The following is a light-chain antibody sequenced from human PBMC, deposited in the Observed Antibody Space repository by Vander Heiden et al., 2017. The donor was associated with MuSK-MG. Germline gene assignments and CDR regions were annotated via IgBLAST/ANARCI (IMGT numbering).Light chain of an antibody. V-gene: IGKV3-20*01. Sequence: EIVLTQSPGTLSLSPGERATLSCRASQSVSSSYLAWYQQKPDQAPRLLIYGASSRATGIPDRFSGSGSGTDFTLTSSRLEPEDFAVYYCQQDGSSWTFGQGTKVEIK. CDR2: GAS. CDR1: QSVSSSY. J-gene: IGKJ1*01. CDR3: QQDGSSWT.